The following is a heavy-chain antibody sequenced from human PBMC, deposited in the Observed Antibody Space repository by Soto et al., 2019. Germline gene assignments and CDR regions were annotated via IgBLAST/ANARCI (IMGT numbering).Heavy chain of an antibody. Sequence: PGGSLRLCCAASGFTFSTYTMSWVRQAPGKGLEWVSAVLQTGSSTFYADSVKGRFTISRDNSQNTLYLQMNNLRAEDTAVYYCAKDFTPDGYWDFDYWGQGTLVTVSS. CDR1: GFTFSTYT. CDR3: AKDFTPDGYWDFDY. CDR2: VLQTGSST. V-gene: IGHV3-23*01. J-gene: IGHJ4*02. D-gene: IGHD4-17*01.